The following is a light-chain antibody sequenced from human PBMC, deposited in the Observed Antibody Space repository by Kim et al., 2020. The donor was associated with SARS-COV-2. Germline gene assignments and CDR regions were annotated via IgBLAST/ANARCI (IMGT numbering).Light chain of an antibody. V-gene: IGKV3-20*01. CDR3: QQYGSSPSIT. CDR2: GAS. J-gene: IGKJ5*01. Sequence: EIVLTQSPGTLSLSPGESATLSCRASQSVSSNYLAWYQQKPGQAYRLLIYGASSRATGIPDRFSGSGSGTDFTLTISRLEPEDFALYYCQQYGSSPSITFGQGTRLEIK. CDR1: QSVSSNY.